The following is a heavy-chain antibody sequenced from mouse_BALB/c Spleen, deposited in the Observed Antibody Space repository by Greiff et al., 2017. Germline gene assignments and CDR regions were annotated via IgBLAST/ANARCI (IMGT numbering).Heavy chain of an antibody. J-gene: IGHJ3*01. D-gene: IGHD1-1*01. CDR2: IDPENGDT. Sequence: EVMLVESGAELVRSGASVKLSCTASGFNIKDYYMHWVKQRPEQGLEWIGWIDPENGDTEYAPKFQGKATMTADTSSNTAYLQLSSLTSEDTAVYYCNPYGSSYLFAYWGQGTLVTVSA. CDR1: GFNIKDYY. V-gene: IGHV14-4*02. CDR3: NPYGSSYLFAY.